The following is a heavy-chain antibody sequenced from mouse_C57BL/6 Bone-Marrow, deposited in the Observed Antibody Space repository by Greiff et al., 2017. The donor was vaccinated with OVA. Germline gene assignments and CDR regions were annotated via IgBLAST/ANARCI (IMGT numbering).Heavy chain of an antibody. CDR3: ARERGWLLSFEY. J-gene: IGHJ2*01. CDR1: GYTFTSYW. D-gene: IGHD2-3*01. CDR2: IHPNSGST. Sequence: QVHVKQPGAELVKPGASVKLSCKASGYTFTSYWMHWVKQRPGQGLEWIGMIHPNSGSTNYNEKFKSKATLTVDKSSSTAYMQLSSLTSEDSAVDYCARERGWLLSFEYWGQGTTLTVSS. V-gene: IGHV1-64*01.